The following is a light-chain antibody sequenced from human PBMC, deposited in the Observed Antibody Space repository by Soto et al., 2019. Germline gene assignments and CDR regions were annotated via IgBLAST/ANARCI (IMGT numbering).Light chain of an antibody. CDR1: ESVSSN. J-gene: IGKJ1*01. Sequence: EIVMTQSPATLSVSPGERATLSCRASESVSSNLAWYQQKPRQAPRLLTYGASTRATGIPARFSGSGSGTDFTLTISSLQSEDLAVYYGQQYNNWPAFGQGTKVVIK. CDR3: QQYNNWPA. V-gene: IGKV3-15*01. CDR2: GAS.